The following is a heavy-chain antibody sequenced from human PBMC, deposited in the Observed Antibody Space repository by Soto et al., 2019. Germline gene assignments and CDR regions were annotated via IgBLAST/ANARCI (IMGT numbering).Heavy chain of an antibody. Sequence: ASVKVSCKAPRDTFTSYYINWVRQAPGQGLEWMGVINPHGGSTAYAQKFKGRVTLTRDTSASTVYMEVSSLTSEDTAMYYCARASGGNFGIIIEGTNWFAPWGQGTLVTVSS. D-gene: IGHD1-26*01. V-gene: IGHV1-46*01. CDR3: ARASGGNFGIIIEGTNWFAP. J-gene: IGHJ5*02. CDR2: INPHGGST. CDR1: RDTFTSYY.